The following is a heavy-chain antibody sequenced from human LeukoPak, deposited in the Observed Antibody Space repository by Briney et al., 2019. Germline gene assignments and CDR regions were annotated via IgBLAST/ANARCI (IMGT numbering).Heavy chain of an antibody. Sequence: GSLRLSCAASGFTFSSYWMSWVRQAPGKGLEWIGCFYSSGTTNYNPSLKSRVSISLDTSKNQLSLKLDSVTAADTAVYFCARLQMVRGARGWSDPWGQGTLVTVSS. CDR1: GFTFSSYW. V-gene: IGHV4-4*09. J-gene: IGHJ5*02. CDR2: FYSSGTT. CDR3: ARLQMVRGARGWSDP. D-gene: IGHD3-10*01.